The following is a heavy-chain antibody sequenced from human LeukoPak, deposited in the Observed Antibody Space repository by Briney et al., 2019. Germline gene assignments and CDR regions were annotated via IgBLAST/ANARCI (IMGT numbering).Heavy chain of an antibody. D-gene: IGHD1-26*01. V-gene: IGHV3-23*01. CDR2: ISGSGRST. J-gene: IGHJ4*02. CDR3: SNGKRIASFSG. CDR1: GFTFSSCW. Sequence: GGSLRLSCTISGFTFSSCWMHWVRQAPGKGLVWVSVISGSGRSTFYADSVKGRFTISRDNSKNTLYLQMNSLRAEDTAAYYCSNGKRIASFSGWGQGTLVTVSS.